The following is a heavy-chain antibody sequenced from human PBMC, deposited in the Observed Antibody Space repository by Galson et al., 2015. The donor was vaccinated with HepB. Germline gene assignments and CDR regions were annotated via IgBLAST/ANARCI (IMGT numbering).Heavy chain of an antibody. Sequence: SLRLSCAASGFTFSNYAIHWVRQAPGKGLEWVALISNDGSNEYYADSVKGRFTISRDNSRNTLFLQMNSLRGEDTAVYFCARTVTGTDYYYYAMDVWGQGTTVTVSS. CDR3: ARTVTGTDYYYYAMDV. CDR2: ISNDGSNE. J-gene: IGHJ6*02. CDR1: GFTFSNYA. V-gene: IGHV3-30*04. D-gene: IGHD1/OR15-1a*01.